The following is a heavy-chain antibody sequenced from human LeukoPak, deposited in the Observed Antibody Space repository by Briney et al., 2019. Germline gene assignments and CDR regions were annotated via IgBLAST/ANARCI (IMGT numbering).Heavy chain of an antibody. CDR2: IRRSSRYI. J-gene: IGHJ4*02. D-gene: IGHD2-8*02. CDR3: ARDGGTGGDY. CDR1: GFTLSSYS. V-gene: IGHV3-21*01. Sequence: GGSPRLSCAASGFTLSSYSMSWVRQAPGEGVEWVSSIRRSSRYIYCGDSVEGGFTISRDYDKNSLYLQINTLRAEATAVYYCARDGGTGGDYWGQGTLVTVSS.